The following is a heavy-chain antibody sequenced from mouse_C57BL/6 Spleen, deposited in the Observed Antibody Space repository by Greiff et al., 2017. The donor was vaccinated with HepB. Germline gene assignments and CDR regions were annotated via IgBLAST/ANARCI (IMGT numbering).Heavy chain of an antibody. CDR2: IDPETGGT. D-gene: IGHD4-1*02. CDR1: GYTFTDYE. V-gene: IGHV1-15*01. Sequence: VQLQQSGAELVRPGASVTLSCKASGYTFTDYEMHWVKQTPVHGLEWIGAIDPETGGTAYKQKFKGKAILTADKSSSTAYMELRSLTSEDSAVYYCTRFNSHDYAMDYWGQGTSVTVSS. CDR3: TRFNSHDYAMDY. J-gene: IGHJ4*01.